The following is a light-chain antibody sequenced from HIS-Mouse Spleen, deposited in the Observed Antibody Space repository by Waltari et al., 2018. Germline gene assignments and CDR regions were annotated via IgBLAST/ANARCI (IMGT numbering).Light chain of an antibody. CDR3: QAWDSSTVV. J-gene: IGLJ2*01. CDR2: QDS. V-gene: IGLV3-1*01. CDR1: KLGEKY. Sequence: SYELTQPPSVSVSPGQTASITCSGDKLGEKYACWYQQKPGQSPVLRIYQDSKRPSGIPERFSGSNSGNTATLTISGTQAMDEADYYCQAWDSSTVVFGGGTKLTVL.